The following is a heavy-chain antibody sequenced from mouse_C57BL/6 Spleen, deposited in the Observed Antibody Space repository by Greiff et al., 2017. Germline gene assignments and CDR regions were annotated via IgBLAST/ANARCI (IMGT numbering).Heavy chain of an antibody. V-gene: IGHV1-52*01. CDR3: ARSRATVGAMDY. Sequence: VQLHQPGAELVRPGSSVKLSCKASGYTFTSYWMHWVKQRPIQGLEWIGNIDPSDSETHYNQKFKDKATLTVDKSSSAAYMQLSSLTSEDSAVYYCARSRATVGAMDYWGQGTSVTVSS. CDR2: IDPSDSET. D-gene: IGHD1-1*01. J-gene: IGHJ4*01. CDR1: GYTFTSYW.